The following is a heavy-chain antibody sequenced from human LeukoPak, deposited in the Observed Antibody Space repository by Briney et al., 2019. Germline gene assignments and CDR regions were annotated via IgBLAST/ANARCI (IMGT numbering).Heavy chain of an antibody. J-gene: IGHJ4*02. CDR2: ISGSDTT. Sequence: GGSLRLSCAASGFTLINYVMTCVRQAPGKGLEWVSSISGSDTTYYADSVKGRFTISRDESKNTLYLHMNSLRAEDTAIYYCAKDRSMAYEFDYWGQGTLVTVSS. CDR1: GFTLINYV. D-gene: IGHD2/OR15-2a*01. V-gene: IGHV3-23*01. CDR3: AKDRSMAYEFDY.